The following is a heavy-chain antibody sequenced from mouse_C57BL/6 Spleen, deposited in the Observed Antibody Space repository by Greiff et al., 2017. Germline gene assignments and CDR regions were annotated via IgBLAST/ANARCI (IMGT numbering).Heavy chain of an antibody. J-gene: IGHJ1*03. CDR1: GYTFTSYW. V-gene: IGHV1-55*01. Sequence: VQLQQPGAELVKPGASVKMSCKASGYTFTSYWITWVKQRPGQGLEWIGDIYPGSGSTNNNEKFKSKATLTVDTSSSTAYMQLSSLTSEDSAVYYCARSGNYYGYFDVWGTGTTVTVSS. D-gene: IGHD3-2*02. CDR3: ARSGNYYGYFDV. CDR2: IYPGSGST.